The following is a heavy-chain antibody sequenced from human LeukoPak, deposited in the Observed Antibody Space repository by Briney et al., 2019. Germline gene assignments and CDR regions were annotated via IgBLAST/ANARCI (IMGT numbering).Heavy chain of an antibody. Sequence: AGGSLRLSCAASGFTFSSYAMHWVRQAPGKGLEWVAVISYDGSNKYYADSVKGRLTISRDNSRNTLYLQMNSLRAEDTAVYYCASYSNYWFDPWGQGTLVTVSS. CDR3: ASYSNYWFDP. CDR2: ISYDGSNK. CDR1: GFTFSSYA. V-gene: IGHV3-30-3*01. D-gene: IGHD4-11*01. J-gene: IGHJ5*02.